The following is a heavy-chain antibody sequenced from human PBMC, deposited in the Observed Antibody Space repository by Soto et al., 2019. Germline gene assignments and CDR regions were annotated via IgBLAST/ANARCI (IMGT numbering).Heavy chain of an antibody. Sequence: SETLSLTCTVSGDSIGTTHSYWAWIRQSPGKGLEWIGNIHYSGSTYYTPALKSRVTLSVDTSKNQFSLNLNSVTAADTAVYYCARGGIPPSGYGIAYAMDVWGQGTTVTVSS. J-gene: IGHJ6*02. CDR3: ARGGIPPSGYGIAYAMDV. CDR1: GDSIGTTHSY. V-gene: IGHV4-39*01. D-gene: IGHD1-26*01. CDR2: IHYSGST.